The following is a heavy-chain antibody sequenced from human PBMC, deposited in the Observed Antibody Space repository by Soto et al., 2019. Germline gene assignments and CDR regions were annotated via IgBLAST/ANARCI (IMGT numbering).Heavy chain of an antibody. V-gene: IGHV4-34*02. D-gene: IGHD1-26*01. J-gene: IGHJ4*02. CDR2: INHSGTT. Sequence: QVQLQQWGAGLLKPSETLSLTCAVYNGSFSDYYWSWIRQSPGKGLEWIGEINHSGTTNSNPSLKSRVTMSADTSKNQFSLKLTSVTAADTAVNYCARVRERYSGSHAYWGQGTQVTVSS. CDR3: ARVRERYSGSHAY. CDR1: NGSFSDYY.